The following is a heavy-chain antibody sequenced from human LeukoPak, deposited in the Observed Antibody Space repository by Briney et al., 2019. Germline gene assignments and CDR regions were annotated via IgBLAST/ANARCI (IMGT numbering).Heavy chain of an antibody. CDR3: ARGRFRSGSWLDY. D-gene: IGHD6-13*01. Sequence: ASVEVSCKAAGYTFTSYDINWVRQATGQGLEWRGWMNPNSGNTGYAQKFQGRVTMTRNTSISTAYMELSSLRSEDTAVYYCARGRFRSGSWLDYWGQGTLVTVSS. V-gene: IGHV1-8*01. CDR2: MNPNSGNT. CDR1: GYTFTSYD. J-gene: IGHJ4*02.